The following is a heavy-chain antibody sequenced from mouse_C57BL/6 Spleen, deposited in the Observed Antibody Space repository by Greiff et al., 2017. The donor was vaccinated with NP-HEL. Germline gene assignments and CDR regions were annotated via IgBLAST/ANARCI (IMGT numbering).Heavy chain of an antibody. CDR3: ARDGYYDYYAMDY. CDR2: INPSNGGT. CDR1: GYTFTSYW. Sequence: QVQLQQSGTELVKPGASVKLSCKASGYTFTSYWMHWVKQRPGQGLEWIGNINPSNGGTNYNEKFKSKATLTVDKSSSTAYMQLSSLTSEDSAVYYCARDGYYDYYAMDYWGQGTSVTVSS. J-gene: IGHJ4*01. D-gene: IGHD2-3*01. V-gene: IGHV1-53*01.